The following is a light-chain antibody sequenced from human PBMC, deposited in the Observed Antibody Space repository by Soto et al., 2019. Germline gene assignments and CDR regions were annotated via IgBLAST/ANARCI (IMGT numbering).Light chain of an antibody. CDR2: DAS. J-gene: IGKJ1*01. Sequence: EIVLTQSPATLSLSPGERATLSCRASQSVSSSLAWYQQKPGQAPRLLIYDASNRATGIPARFSGSGSGTDFTLTISSLEPEEFEVYFFQNRHNWPTCTFGQGTKVEIK. CDR1: QSVSSS. V-gene: IGKV3-11*01. CDR3: QNRHNWPTCT.